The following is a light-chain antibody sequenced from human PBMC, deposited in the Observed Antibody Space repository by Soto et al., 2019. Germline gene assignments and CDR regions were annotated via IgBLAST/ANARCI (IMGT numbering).Light chain of an antibody. V-gene: IGLV2-14*02. CDR1: SSDVGTYNL. CDR3: SSFTNTNSLEDWV. J-gene: IGLJ3*02. Sequence: QSVLTQPASVSGSPGQSITISCTRTSSDVGTYNLVSWYQQHPGRAPKLIIYEVDSRTSGISDRFSGSKSGNTASLTISGLQPEDEADYYCSSFTNTNSLEDWVFGGGTKLTVL. CDR2: EVD.